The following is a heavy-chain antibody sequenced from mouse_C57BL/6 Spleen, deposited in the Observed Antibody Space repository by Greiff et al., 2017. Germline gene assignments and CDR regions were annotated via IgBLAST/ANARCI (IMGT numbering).Heavy chain of an antibody. CDR3: TREGPYYYGSRVYYFDY. CDR1: GYTFTDYE. J-gene: IGHJ2*01. CDR2: IDPETGGT. V-gene: IGHV1-15*01. Sequence: QVQLKQSGAELVRPGASVTLSCKASGYTFTDYEMHWVKQTPVHGLEWIGAIDPETGGTAYNQKFKGKAILTADKSSSTAYMELRSLTSEDSAVYYCTREGPYYYGSRVYYFDYWGQGTTLTVSS. D-gene: IGHD1-1*01.